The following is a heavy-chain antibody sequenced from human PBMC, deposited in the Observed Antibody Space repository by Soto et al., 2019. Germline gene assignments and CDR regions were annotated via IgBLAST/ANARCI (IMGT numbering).Heavy chain of an antibody. CDR1: GGSINSGDYY. CDR3: ARQSSGIVVVPAAHDAFDI. V-gene: IGHV4-30-4*01. D-gene: IGHD2-2*01. Sequence: QVQLQESGPGLVKPSQTLSLTCTVSGGSINSGDYYWSWIRQPPGKGLEWIGYIYYSGSTYYNPSLKSRVTISVDTSKNQFSLKLSSVTAADTAVYYCARQSSGIVVVPAAHDAFDIWGQGTMVTVSS. J-gene: IGHJ3*02. CDR2: IYYSGST.